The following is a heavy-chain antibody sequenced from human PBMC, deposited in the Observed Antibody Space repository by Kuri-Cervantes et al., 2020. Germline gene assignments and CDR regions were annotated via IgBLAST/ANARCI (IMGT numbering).Heavy chain of an antibody. D-gene: IGHD6-13*01. J-gene: IGHJ6*03. CDR3: ARDRDYSSSWYDLYMDV. CDR2: IWYDGSNK. Sequence: GESLKISCAASGFTFSSYGMHWVRQAPGKGLEWVAVIWYDGSNKYYADSVKGRFTISRDNAKNSLYLQMNSLRAEDTAVYYCARDRDYSSSWYDLYMDVWGKGTTVTVSS. CDR1: GFTFSSYG. V-gene: IGHV3-33*08.